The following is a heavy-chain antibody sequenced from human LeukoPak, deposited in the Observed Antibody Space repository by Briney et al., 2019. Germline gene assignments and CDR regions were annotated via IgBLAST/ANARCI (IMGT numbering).Heavy chain of an antibody. CDR2: ITPVIDTA. D-gene: IGHD3-10*01. V-gene: IGHV1-69*08. CDR1: GGTFLTHT. Sequence: SVKVSCKTSGGTFLTHTFSWVRQAPGQGLEWMGKITPVIDTANYAQTFQGRVSTYADKSTTTVYMDLSGLRPDDTAVYYCARVNLRGSNYNWFDPWGQGTRVTVSS. CDR3: ARVNLRGSNYNWFDP. J-gene: IGHJ5*02.